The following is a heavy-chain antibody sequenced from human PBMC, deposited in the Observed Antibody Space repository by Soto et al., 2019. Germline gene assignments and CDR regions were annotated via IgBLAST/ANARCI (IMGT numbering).Heavy chain of an antibody. CDR2: ISSSSSTI. CDR3: ARANYYGSPGDFDY. Sequence: EVQLLESGGGLVQPGGSLRLSCAASGFTFSSYSMNWVRQAPGKGLEWVSYISSSSSTIYYADSVKGRFTISRDNAKNSLYLQMNRLRAEATAVYYCARANYYGSPGDFDYWGQGTLVTVSS. D-gene: IGHD3-10*01. CDR1: GFTFSSYS. V-gene: IGHV3-48*01. J-gene: IGHJ4*02.